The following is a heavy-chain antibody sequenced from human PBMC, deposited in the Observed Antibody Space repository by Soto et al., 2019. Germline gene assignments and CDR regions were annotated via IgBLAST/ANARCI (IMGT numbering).Heavy chain of an antibody. V-gene: IGHV3-21*01. Sequence: GGSLRLSCAASGFTFSSYSMNWVRQAPWKGLEWVSSISSSSSYIYYADSVKGRFTISRDNAKNSLYLQMNSLRAEDTAVYYCARPHQHCSSTSCYAFDIWGQGTMVTVSS. CDR1: GFTFSSYS. J-gene: IGHJ3*02. CDR2: ISSSSSYI. CDR3: ARPHQHCSSTSCYAFDI. D-gene: IGHD2-2*01.